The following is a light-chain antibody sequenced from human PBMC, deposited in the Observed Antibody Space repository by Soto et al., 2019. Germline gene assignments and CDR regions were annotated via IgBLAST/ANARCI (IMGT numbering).Light chain of an antibody. Sequence: DIPMTQSPSTLSASVGDRVTITCRACQSISSWLAWYQQKPWKAPKLLIYKASSLESGVPSRFSGSGSGTEFTLTISSLQPDDFATYYCQQYNSYSPWAFGQGTKVEIK. J-gene: IGKJ1*01. CDR2: KAS. CDR1: QSISSW. V-gene: IGKV1-5*03. CDR3: QQYNSYSPWA.